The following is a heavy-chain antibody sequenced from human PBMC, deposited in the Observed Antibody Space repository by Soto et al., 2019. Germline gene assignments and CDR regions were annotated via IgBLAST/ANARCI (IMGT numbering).Heavy chain of an antibody. D-gene: IGHD2-2*01. CDR2: ISSNGGST. V-gene: IGHV3-64D*08. CDR1: GFTFSSYA. J-gene: IGHJ6*02. Sequence: GGSLRLSCSASGFTFSSYAMHWVRQAPGKGLEYVSAISSNGGSTYYADSVKGRFTISRDNSKNTLYLQMSSLRAEDTAVYYCVKVEGGCSSTSCYGRRYYGMDVWGQGTTVTVSS. CDR3: VKVEGGCSSTSCYGRRYYGMDV.